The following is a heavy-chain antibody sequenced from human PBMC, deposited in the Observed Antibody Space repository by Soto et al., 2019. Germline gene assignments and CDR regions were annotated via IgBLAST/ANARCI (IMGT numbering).Heavy chain of an antibody. CDR1: GFTFSSYG. CDR2: ISYDGSNK. Sequence: GGSLRLSCAASGFTFSSYGMHWVRQAPGKGLEWVAVISYDGSNKYYADSVKGRFTISRDNSKNTLYLQMNSLRAEDTAVYYCAKDLFRGSYFSLDYWGQGTLVTVSS. V-gene: IGHV3-30*18. J-gene: IGHJ4*02. D-gene: IGHD1-26*01. CDR3: AKDLFRGSYFSLDY.